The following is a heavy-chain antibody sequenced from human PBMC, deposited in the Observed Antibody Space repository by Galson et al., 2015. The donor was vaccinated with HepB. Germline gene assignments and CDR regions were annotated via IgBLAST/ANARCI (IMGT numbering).Heavy chain of an antibody. D-gene: IGHD3-22*01. J-gene: IGHJ4*02. Sequence: QSGAEVKKPGESLKISCKGSGYSFTNYWIGWVRQMPGKGLEWMGIIYLGDSDTRYSPSYQGQATISADKSIRTAYLQWSSLEASDSAIYYCARLNTSAYSYFDTWGQGTLVTVSS. V-gene: IGHV5-51*03. CDR2: IYLGDSDT. CDR1: GYSFTNYW. CDR3: ARLNTSAYSYFDT.